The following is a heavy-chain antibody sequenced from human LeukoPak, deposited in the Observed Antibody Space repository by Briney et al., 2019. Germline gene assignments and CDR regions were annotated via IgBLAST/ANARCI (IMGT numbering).Heavy chain of an antibody. CDR1: GFTFSNYE. Sequence: GGSLRLSCAASGFTFSNYEMTWVRQAPGKGLEWVSYISSSGSTIYYADSAKGRFTISRDNAKNSLYLQMNSLRAEDTAVYYCAGSMVRGVEGFDYWGQGTLVTVSS. J-gene: IGHJ4*02. D-gene: IGHD3-10*01. CDR3: AGSMVRGVEGFDY. CDR2: ISSSGSTI. V-gene: IGHV3-48*03.